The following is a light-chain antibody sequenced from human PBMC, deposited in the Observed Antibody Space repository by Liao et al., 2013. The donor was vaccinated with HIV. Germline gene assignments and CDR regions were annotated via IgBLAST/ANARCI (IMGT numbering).Light chain of an antibody. CDR1: KLGDKY. CDR2: QDR. V-gene: IGLV3-1*01. CDR3: QVWLTGSDHPV. Sequence: SYELTQPPSVSVSPGQTATIPCSGDKLGDKYACWYQQKPGQSPVLVIYQDRKRPSGIPERFSGSNSGNTATLTISRAEAGDEADYFCQVWLTGSDHPVFGGGTKLTVL. J-gene: IGLJ3*02.